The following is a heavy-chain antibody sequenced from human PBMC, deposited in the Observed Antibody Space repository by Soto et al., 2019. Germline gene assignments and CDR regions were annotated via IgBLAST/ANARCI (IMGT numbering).Heavy chain of an antibody. J-gene: IGHJ4*02. D-gene: IGHD6-19*01. CDR2: IKQDGSEK. CDR3: ANLGVTSGLDY. Sequence: EVQLVESGGGLVQPGGSLRLSCAASGFTFSSFWMTWVRQAPGKGLEWVANIKQDGSEKYYVDSVKGRFTIARDNAKNSLYLQMNSRRAEDTAVYYCANLGVTSGLDYWGQGTLVTVSS. V-gene: IGHV3-7*01. CDR1: GFTFSSFW.